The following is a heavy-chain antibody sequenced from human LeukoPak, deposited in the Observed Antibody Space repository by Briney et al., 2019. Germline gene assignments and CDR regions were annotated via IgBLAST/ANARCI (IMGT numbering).Heavy chain of an antibody. CDR3: ARARAGTYYPYYFDY. D-gene: IGHD1-26*01. J-gene: IGHJ4*02. CDR1: GFTFSSYS. V-gene: IGHV3-48*01. CDR2: ISSSTSTT. Sequence: PGRSLRLSCAASGFTFSSYSINWVRQAPGKGLEWVSYISSSTSTTYYADSVKGRFTISRDNAKNSLYLQMNSLRAEDTAVHYCARARAGTYYPYYFDYWGQGTLVTVSS.